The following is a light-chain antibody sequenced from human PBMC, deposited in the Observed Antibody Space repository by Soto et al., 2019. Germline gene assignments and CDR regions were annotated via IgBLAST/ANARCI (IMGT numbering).Light chain of an antibody. J-gene: IGLJ1*01. Sequence: SVLTQPASVSGSPGQSITISCTGTSSIVGGFNVVSWYQQHPGKAPKVIIYEGIKRPSGVSNRFSGSNSGSTASLTISGLQAEDEADYYCCSYVGATTYVFGTGTKVTVL. CDR3: CSYVGATTYV. CDR2: EGI. V-gene: IGLV2-23*01. CDR1: SSIVGGFNV.